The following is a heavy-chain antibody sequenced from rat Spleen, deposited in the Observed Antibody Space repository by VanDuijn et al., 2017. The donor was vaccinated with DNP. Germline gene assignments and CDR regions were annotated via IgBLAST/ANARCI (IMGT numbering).Heavy chain of an antibody. J-gene: IGHJ1*01. CDR1: GSSITSNY. CDR2: ISYSGST. D-gene: IGHD1-9*01. CDR3: ARGVSSYYGYNSYWYFDP. Sequence: EVQLQESGSGLVKPSQSLSLTCSVTGSSITSNYWGWIRKFPGNKMEYIGHISYSGSTNYNPSLKSRISITRDTSKNQFFLQLDSVATEDTATYYCARGVSSYYGYNSYWYFDPWGPGTVVTVSS. V-gene: IGHV3-1*01.